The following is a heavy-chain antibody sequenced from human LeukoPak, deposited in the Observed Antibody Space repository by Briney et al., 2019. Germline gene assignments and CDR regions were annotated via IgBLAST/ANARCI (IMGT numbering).Heavy chain of an antibody. CDR1: GFTFSSYT. D-gene: IGHD3-3*01. CDR2: ISSSSSYI. CDR3: ARDSTYDFWSGYLYPPDY. J-gene: IGHJ4*02. V-gene: IGHV3-21*01. Sequence: GGSLRLSCVASGFTFSSYTMNWVRQTPGKGLEWVSSISSSSSYIYYADSVKGRFTISRDNAKNSLYLQMNSLRAEDTAVYYCARDSTYDFWSGYLYPPDYWGQGTLVTVSS.